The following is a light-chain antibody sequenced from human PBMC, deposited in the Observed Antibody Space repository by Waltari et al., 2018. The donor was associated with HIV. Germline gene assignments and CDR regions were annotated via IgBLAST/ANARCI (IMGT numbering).Light chain of an antibody. CDR1: KLGDKY. V-gene: IGLV3-1*01. CDR2: QDS. CDR3: QAWDSSTGV. Sequence: SYELTQPPSVSVSPGQTASITCSGDKLGDKYACWYQQKPGQSPVVVIYQDSKRPSGSPGGCSGSNSGNTATLTISGTQAMDEADYYGQAWDSSTGVFGTGTKVTV. J-gene: IGLJ1*01.